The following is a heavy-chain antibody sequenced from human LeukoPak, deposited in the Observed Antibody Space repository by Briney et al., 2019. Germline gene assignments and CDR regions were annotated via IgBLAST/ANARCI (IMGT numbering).Heavy chain of an antibody. CDR3: ARRAPYSYEWSTLDY. D-gene: IGHD5-18*01. J-gene: IGHJ4*02. CDR2: IYYSGST. CDR1: GGSISSYY. V-gene: IGHV4-59*08. Sequence: TSETLSLTCTVSGGSISSYYWSWIRQPPGKGLEWIGYIYYSGSTNYNPSLKSRVNISVDTSKNQFSLKLSSVTAADTAVYYCARRAPYSYEWSTLDYWGQGTLVTVSS.